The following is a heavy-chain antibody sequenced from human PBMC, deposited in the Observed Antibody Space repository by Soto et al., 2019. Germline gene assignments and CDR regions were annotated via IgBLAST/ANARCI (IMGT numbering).Heavy chain of an antibody. Sequence: GGSLRLSCAASGFTFSSYSMNWVRQAPGKGLEWVSYISSSSSTIYYADSVKGRFTISRDNAKNSLYLQMNSLRAEDTALYYCAREIYDSSGYYAPFDYWGQGTLVTVSS. D-gene: IGHD3-22*01. J-gene: IGHJ4*02. CDR3: AREIYDSSGYYAPFDY. CDR2: ISSSSSTI. CDR1: GFTFSSYS. V-gene: IGHV3-48*01.